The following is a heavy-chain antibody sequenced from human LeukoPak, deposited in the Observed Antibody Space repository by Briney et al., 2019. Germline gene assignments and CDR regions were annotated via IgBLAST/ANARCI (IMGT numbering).Heavy chain of an antibody. Sequence: ASVKVSCKASGGTFSSYAISWVRQAPGKGLEWMGGFDPEDGETIYAQKFQGRVTMTEDTSTDTAYMELSSLRSEDTAVYYCATESPTYDFWSGYYTSFDYWGQGTLVTVSS. CDR1: GGTFSSYA. J-gene: IGHJ4*02. CDR2: FDPEDGET. CDR3: ATESPTYDFWSGYYTSFDY. V-gene: IGHV1-24*01. D-gene: IGHD3-3*01.